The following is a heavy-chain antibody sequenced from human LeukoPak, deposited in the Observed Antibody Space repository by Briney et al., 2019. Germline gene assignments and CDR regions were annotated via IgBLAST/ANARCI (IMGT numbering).Heavy chain of an antibody. Sequence: ASVTVSCKASGYTLTPYYIHWVRQAPGQGLEWMGWINPNSGGTNYAQKFQGRVTMTRDTSSSTAYMELGRLRSDDTAVYYCARDHSYYDSGSYSNVDYWGQGTLVTVSS. V-gene: IGHV1-2*02. D-gene: IGHD3-10*01. J-gene: IGHJ4*02. CDR2: INPNSGGT. CDR3: ARDHSYYDSGSYSNVDY. CDR1: GYTLTPYY.